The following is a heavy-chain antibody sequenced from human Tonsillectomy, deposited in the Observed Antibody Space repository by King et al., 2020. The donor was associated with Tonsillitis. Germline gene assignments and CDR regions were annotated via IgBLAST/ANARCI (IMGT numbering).Heavy chain of an antibody. CDR2: IDPSSGST. CDR3: ARAEILWTPPYDY. D-gene: IGHD3/OR15-3a*01. CDR1: GYIFTSYY. V-gene: IGHV1-46*03. Sequence: QLVQSGAEVKKPGASVKVSCKASGYIFTSYYMHWVRQAPGQGLEWMGIIDPSSGSTNYAHELQGRVTVTRDTSTSTVYLELSSLRSEDTAVYYCARAEILWTPPYDYWGQGTLVTVSS. J-gene: IGHJ4*02.